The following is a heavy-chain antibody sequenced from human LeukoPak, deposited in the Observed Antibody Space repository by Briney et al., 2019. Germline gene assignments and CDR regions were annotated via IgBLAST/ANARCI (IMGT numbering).Heavy chain of an antibody. V-gene: IGHV1-18*01. Sequence: ASVKVSCKASGYTFTSYGISWVRQAPRPGLEWMGWISAYNGNTNYAQKLQGRVTMTTDTSTSTAYMELRSLRSDDTAVYYCARGLVPAAICWWFDPWGQGTLVTVSS. J-gene: IGHJ5*02. CDR3: ARGLVPAAICWWFDP. CDR2: ISAYNGNT. D-gene: IGHD2-2*02. CDR1: GYTFTSYG.